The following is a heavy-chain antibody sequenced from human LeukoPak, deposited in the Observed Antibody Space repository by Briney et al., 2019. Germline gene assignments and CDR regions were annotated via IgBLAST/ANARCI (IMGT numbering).Heavy chain of an antibody. Sequence: GGSLRLSCAASGFTFSSYGMHWVRQAPGKGLEWVAFIRYDGSNKYYADSVKGRFTISRDNSKNTLYLQMNSLRAEDTAVYYCAKDLWPLNSCGWYDYWGQGTLVTVSS. CDR3: AKDLWPLNSCGWYDY. D-gene: IGHD6-19*01. CDR2: IRYDGSNK. CDR1: GFTFSSYG. V-gene: IGHV3-30*02. J-gene: IGHJ4*02.